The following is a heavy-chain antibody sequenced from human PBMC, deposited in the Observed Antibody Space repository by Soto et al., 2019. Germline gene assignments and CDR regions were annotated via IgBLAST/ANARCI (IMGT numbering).Heavy chain of an antibody. CDR1: AFTFNNYA. CDR2: IGGSGRTT. Sequence: EVQLLESGGGLVQPGGSLSLSCAASAFTFNNYAMSWVRQAPGKGLEWGSGIGGSGRTTYYADSVKGRFTISRDNSNNTLLLQMNSLRAEDTAVYYCAKSRYSDSSGDFSDYWGQGTLVTVSS. D-gene: IGHD3-22*01. V-gene: IGHV3-23*01. J-gene: IGHJ4*02. CDR3: AKSRYSDSSGDFSDY.